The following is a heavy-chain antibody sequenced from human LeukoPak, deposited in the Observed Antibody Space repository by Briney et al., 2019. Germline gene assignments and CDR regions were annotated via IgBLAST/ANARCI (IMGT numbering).Heavy chain of an antibody. CDR1: GGSFSSYY. Sequence: LETLSLTCTVSGGSFSSYYWSWIRQSPGKGLEWIGNIYYSGSTNYNPSLKSRVTISVDTSRNQFSLKLSSVTAADTAVYYCARFTSSGYPIKYYFDYWGQGTLVTVSS. D-gene: IGHD3-3*01. V-gene: IGHV4-59*01. CDR2: IYYSGST. J-gene: IGHJ4*02. CDR3: ARFTSSGYPIKYYFDY.